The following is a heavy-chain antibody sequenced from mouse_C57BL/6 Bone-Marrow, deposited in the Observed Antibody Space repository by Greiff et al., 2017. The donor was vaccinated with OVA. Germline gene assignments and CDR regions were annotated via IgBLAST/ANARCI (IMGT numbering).Heavy chain of an antibody. J-gene: IGHJ2*01. CDR2: ISDGGSYT. D-gene: IGHD2-1*01. V-gene: IGHV5-4*01. CDR3: ARDPLYGNSDY. Sequence: EVKLVESGGGLVKPGGSLKLSCAASGFTFSSYAMSWVRQTPEKRLEWVATISDGGSYTYYPDNVKGRFTISRDNAKNNLYLQMSHLKSEDTAMYYCARDPLYGNSDYWGQGTTLTVSS. CDR1: GFTFSSYA.